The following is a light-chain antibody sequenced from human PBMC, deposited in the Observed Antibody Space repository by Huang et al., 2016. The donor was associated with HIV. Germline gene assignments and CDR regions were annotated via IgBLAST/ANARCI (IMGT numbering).Light chain of an antibody. V-gene: IGKV3-15*01. J-gene: IGKJ4*01. CDR2: GAF. CDR3: QQYSSWLPLT. CDR1: QNVSSN. Sequence: EIVMTQSPATLSVSPGERATLSCRASQNVSSNLAWYQQKPGQVPRLLSYGAFTRATVIPARFSATGSETEFSLTISSLQSGDAEVEYCQQYSSWLPLTFGGGTKVEI.